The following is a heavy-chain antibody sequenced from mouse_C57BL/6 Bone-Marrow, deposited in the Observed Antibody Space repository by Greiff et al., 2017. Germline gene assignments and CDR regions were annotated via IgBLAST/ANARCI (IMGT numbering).Heavy chain of an antibody. Sequence: VQLQQPGAELVKPGASVKLSCKASGYTFTSYWMQWVKQRPGQGLEWIGEIDPSDSYTNYNQKFKGKATLTVDTSSSTAYLQLSSLTSEDSAVYYCAREGVYDLWYFDVWGTGTTVTVSS. V-gene: IGHV1-50*01. CDR3: AREGVYDLWYFDV. CDR1: GYTFTSYW. CDR2: IDPSDSYT. D-gene: IGHD2-3*01. J-gene: IGHJ1*03.